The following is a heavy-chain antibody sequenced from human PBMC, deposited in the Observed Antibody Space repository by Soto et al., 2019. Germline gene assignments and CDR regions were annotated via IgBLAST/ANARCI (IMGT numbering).Heavy chain of an antibody. Sequence: SETLSLTCTVSGGSISSYYWSWIRQPPGKGLGWIGYIYYSGSTNYNPSLKSRVTISVDTSKNQFSLKLSSVTAADTAVYYCARDQDSSGWFDYWGQGTLVTVSS. V-gene: IGHV4-59*01. D-gene: IGHD6-19*01. J-gene: IGHJ4*02. CDR3: ARDQDSSGWFDY. CDR1: GGSISSYY. CDR2: IYYSGST.